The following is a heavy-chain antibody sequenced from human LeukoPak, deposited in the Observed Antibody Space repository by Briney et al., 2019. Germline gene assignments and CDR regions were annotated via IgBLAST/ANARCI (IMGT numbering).Heavy chain of an antibody. J-gene: IGHJ4*02. CDR1: GFTFSSYW. D-gene: IGHD1-14*01. CDR2: ISGSGDST. Sequence: GGSLRPSCAASGFTFSSYWMHWARQAPGKGLEWVSGISGSGDSTYYADSVKGRFTISRDNSKNTLYLQMNNLRAEDTAVYYCAKAITLTRMGIDYWGQGTLVTVSS. CDR3: AKAITLTRMGIDY. V-gene: IGHV3-23*01.